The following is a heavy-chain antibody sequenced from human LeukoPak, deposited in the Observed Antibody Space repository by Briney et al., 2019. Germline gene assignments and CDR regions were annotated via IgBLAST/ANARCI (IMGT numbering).Heavy chain of an antibody. Sequence: SETLSLTCAVYGGSFNGYSWSWIRQPPGKGLEWIGEINHSGGTNYNTSLKSRVTISVDTSKNQFSLKLRSVTAADTAVYYCARVCLWGGSCYVYYNGMDVWGQGTTVTVSS. CDR1: GGSFNGYS. D-gene: IGHD2-2*01. V-gene: IGHV4-34*01. CDR2: INHSGGT. J-gene: IGHJ6*02. CDR3: ARVCLWGGSCYVYYNGMDV.